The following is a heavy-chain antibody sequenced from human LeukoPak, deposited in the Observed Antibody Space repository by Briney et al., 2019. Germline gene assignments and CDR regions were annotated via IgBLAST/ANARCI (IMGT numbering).Heavy chain of an antibody. J-gene: IGHJ5*02. CDR3: ARREFYYGSGGWFDP. D-gene: IGHD3-10*01. Sequence: PSETLSLTCSVYSGSFSGYYWSWIRQPPGKGLEWIASIYYSGDTYYNPSLKSRLTISLDTSKNHLSLRLRTVTAADTAVYYCARREFYYGSGGWFDPWGQGTLVTVSS. CDR2: IYYSGDT. V-gene: IGHV4-34*01. CDR1: SGSFSGYY.